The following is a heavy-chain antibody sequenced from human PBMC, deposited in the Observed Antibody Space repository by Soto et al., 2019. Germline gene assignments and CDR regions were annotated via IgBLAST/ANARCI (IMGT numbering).Heavy chain of an antibody. CDR3: ARDPYCSSTSCSPGIFGVVYYYGMDV. CDR2: SIPIFGTA. V-gene: IGHV1-69*13. CDR1: GGTFSSYA. Sequence: SVKVSCKASGGTFSSYAISWVRQAPGQGLEWMGGSIPIFGTANYAQKFQGRVTITADESTSTAYMELSSLRSEDTAVYYCARDPYCSSTSCSPGIFGVVYYYGMDVWGQGTTVTVSS. J-gene: IGHJ6*02. D-gene: IGHD2-2*01.